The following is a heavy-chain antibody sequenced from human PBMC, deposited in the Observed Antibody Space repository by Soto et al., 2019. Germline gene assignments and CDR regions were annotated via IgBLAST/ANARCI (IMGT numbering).Heavy chain of an antibody. J-gene: IGHJ1*01. Sequence: SGGSLRLSCAASGFTFSSYSMNWVRQAPGKGLEWVSYISSSSSTIYYADSVKGRFTISRDNAKNSLYLQMNSLRAEDTAIYYCARGVPAAMSYFQYWGQGTLVTV. V-gene: IGHV3-48*01. CDR3: ARGVPAAMSYFQY. D-gene: IGHD2-2*01. CDR2: ISSSSSTI. CDR1: GFTFSSYS.